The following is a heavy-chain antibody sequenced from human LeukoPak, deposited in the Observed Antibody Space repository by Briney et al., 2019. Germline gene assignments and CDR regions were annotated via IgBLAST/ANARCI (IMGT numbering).Heavy chain of an antibody. Sequence: GGSLRLCFPASGFTFSRFAVTCVRQAPGKGLDWVSSINNRGGNTYYADSVKGRFTVSRDNSKNTLYLQMNSLTADDTAVYSCLCPVVVPGALPTVFYYTDVWGKGTTVTVS. CDR3: LCPVVVPGALPTVFYYTDV. D-gene: IGHD2-2*01. V-gene: IGHV3-23*01. J-gene: IGHJ6*03. CDR2: INNRGGNT. CDR1: GFTFSRFA.